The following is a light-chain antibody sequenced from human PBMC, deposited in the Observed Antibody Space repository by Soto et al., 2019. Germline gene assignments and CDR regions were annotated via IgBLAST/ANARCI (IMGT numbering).Light chain of an antibody. V-gene: IGLV1-47*01. CDR2: RNN. CDR3: ATWDGSLSGGV. Sequence: QSVLTQPPSASGTPGQRVTISCSGSSSNIGSNYVFWYQQLPGTAPKLLIYRNNQRPSGVPDRFSGSKSGTSASLAISGPRFEDEADYYCATWDGSLSGGVFGTGAKVTVL. CDR1: SSNIGSNY. J-gene: IGLJ1*01.